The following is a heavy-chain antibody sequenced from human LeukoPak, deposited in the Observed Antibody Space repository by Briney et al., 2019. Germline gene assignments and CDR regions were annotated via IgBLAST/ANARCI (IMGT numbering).Heavy chain of an antibody. CDR1: GGSLGDTTYF. J-gene: IGHJ4*02. D-gene: IGHD6-25*01. CDR2: IYYSGKA. V-gene: IGHV4-39*01. Sequence: PSETLSLTCTVSGGSLGDTTYFWGWIRQPPGRGLEWIANIYYSGKAYYSPSLKSRVTISADMSRNQFFLRLGSVTAADTAVYYCTRHGGPAAAADYWGQGTLVTVSS. CDR3: TRHGGPAAAADY.